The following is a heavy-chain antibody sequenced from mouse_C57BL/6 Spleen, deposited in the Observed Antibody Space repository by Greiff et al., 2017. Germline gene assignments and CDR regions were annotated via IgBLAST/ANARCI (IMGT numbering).Heavy chain of an antibody. J-gene: IGHJ2*01. D-gene: IGHD1-1*01. CDR3: AIFDTTVVATGCYFDY. Sequence: VQLQQPGAELVKPGASVKLSCKASGYTFTSYWMQWVKQRPGQGLEWIGEIDPSDSYTNYNQKFKGKATLTVDTSSSTAYMQLSSLTSEDSAVYYCAIFDTTVVATGCYFDYWGQGTTLTVSS. CDR1: GYTFTSYW. V-gene: IGHV1-50*01. CDR2: IDPSDSYT.